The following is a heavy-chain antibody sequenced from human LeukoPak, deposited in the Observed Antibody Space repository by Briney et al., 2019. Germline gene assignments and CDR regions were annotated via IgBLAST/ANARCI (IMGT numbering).Heavy chain of an antibody. CDR2: INPSGTT. CDR3: ARGQGRDGYNGILDY. Sequence: SETLCLTCAVYGGSFSGYYWTWIRQPPGKGLEWIGEINPSGTTNYNPSLKSRVTISVDRSKNQFSLKLRSVTAADTAVFYCARGQGRDGYNGILDYWGQGALVTVSS. V-gene: IGHV4-34*01. CDR1: GGSFSGYY. D-gene: IGHD5-24*01. J-gene: IGHJ4*02.